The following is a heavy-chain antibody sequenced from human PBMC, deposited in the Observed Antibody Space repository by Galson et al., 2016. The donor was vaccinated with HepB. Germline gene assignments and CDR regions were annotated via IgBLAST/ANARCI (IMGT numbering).Heavy chain of an antibody. CDR1: GGSFNSGGYY. V-gene: IGHV4-31*03. CDR2: IYYSGST. Sequence: TLSLTCTVSGGSFNSGGYYWSWIRQHPGKGLEWIGYIYYSGSTYYNPSLKSRVTISVDTSKNQFSLKLSSVTAADTAVYYCAREIYYGSGSDMDVWGQGTTVTVSS. D-gene: IGHD3-10*01. CDR3: AREIYYGSGSDMDV. J-gene: IGHJ6*02.